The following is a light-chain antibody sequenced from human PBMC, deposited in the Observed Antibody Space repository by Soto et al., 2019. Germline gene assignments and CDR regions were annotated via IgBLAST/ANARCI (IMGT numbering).Light chain of an antibody. CDR1: QSVSDNY. CDR2: EIS. V-gene: IGKV3-20*01. Sequence: ENVLTQSPGTLSLSPGERATLSCRASQSVSDNYLAWYQQKPGQAPRLLLYEISARATGVPDRFSGSGSGTDFTLTISRLEPEDFAVYYCQQFGSSPPDTFGQGTKLEIK. CDR3: QQFGSSPPDT. J-gene: IGKJ2*01.